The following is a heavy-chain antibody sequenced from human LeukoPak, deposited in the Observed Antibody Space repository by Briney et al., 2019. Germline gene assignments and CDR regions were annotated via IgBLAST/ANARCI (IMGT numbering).Heavy chain of an antibody. J-gene: IGHJ6*02. CDR1: GYTFTSYA. V-gene: IGHV1-18*01. Sequence: ASVKVSCKASGYTFTSYAIAWVRQAPGQGLEWMGWISAYNGGTNYAQKFRGRVTMTTDTSTNTGYMELRSLRSDDTAVYLCARDQLRYYGSNNYYSDMDFWGQGTTLTVSS. D-gene: IGHD3-10*01. CDR2: ISAYNGGT. CDR3: ARDQLRYYGSNNYYSDMDF.